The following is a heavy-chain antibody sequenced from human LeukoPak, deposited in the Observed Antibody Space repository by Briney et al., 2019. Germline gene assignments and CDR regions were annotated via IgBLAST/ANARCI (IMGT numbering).Heavy chain of an antibody. V-gene: IGHV4-59*12. CDR3: ARGSGYCSGGSCYNHFDY. Sequence: PSETLSLTCTVSGGSISSYYWNWIRQPPGKGLEWIGYIYYSGSTNYNPSLKSRVTISVDTSKNQFSLKLSSVTAADTAVYYCARGSGYCSGGSCYNHFDYWGQGTLVTVSS. J-gene: IGHJ4*02. CDR1: GGSISSYY. CDR2: IYYSGST. D-gene: IGHD2-15*01.